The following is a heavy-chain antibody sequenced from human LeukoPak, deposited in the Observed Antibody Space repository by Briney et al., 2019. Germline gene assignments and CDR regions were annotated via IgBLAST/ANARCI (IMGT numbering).Heavy chain of an antibody. J-gene: IGHJ6*03. V-gene: IGHV3-23*01. D-gene: IGHD3-3*01. Sequence: GGSLRLSCAASGFTFSTYTMSWVRQAPGKGLEWVSAISGSGGSTYYADSVKGRFTISRDNSKNTLYLQMNSLRAEDTAVYYCARGGDFWSGYSRGYYMDVWGKGTTVTVSS. CDR2: ISGSGGST. CDR1: GFTFSTYT. CDR3: ARGGDFWSGYSRGYYMDV.